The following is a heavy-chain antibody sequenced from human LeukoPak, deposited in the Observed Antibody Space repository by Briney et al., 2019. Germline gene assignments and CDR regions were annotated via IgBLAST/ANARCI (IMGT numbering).Heavy chain of an antibody. V-gene: IGHV3-74*01. CDR1: GFSFRSCW. Sequence: TGGSLRLSCAASGFSFRSCWMHWVRQAPGKELVWVSRINGDGSTTNYADSVRGRFTISRDNAKNTLYLQMNSLRAGDSAVYFCASLVGGYYPPVEAFDVWGQGTMVTVSS. J-gene: IGHJ3*01. CDR3: ASLVGGYYPPVEAFDV. D-gene: IGHD3-3*01. CDR2: INGDGSTT.